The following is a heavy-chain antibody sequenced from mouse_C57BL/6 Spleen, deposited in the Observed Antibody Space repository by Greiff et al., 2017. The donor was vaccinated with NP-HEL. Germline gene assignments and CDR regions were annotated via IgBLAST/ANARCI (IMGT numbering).Heavy chain of an antibody. V-gene: IGHV1-15*01. Sequence: HVQLQQSGAELVRPGASVTLSCKASGYTFTDYEMHWVKQTPVHGLEWIGAIDPETGGTAYNQKFKGKAILTADKSSSTAYMELRSLTSEDSAVYYCTTREGGSSYFDYWGQGTTLTVSS. CDR1: GYTFTDYE. J-gene: IGHJ2*01. CDR3: TTREGGSSYFDY. D-gene: IGHD1-1*01. CDR2: IDPETGGT.